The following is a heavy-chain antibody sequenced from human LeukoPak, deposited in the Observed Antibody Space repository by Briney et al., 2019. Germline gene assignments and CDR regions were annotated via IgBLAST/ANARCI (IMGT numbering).Heavy chain of an antibody. CDR1: GFTFSDYY. Sequence: GGSLRLSCAASGFTFSDYYMSWIRQAPGKGLEWVSYISSSGSTIYYADSVKGRFTISRDNAKNSLYLQMNSLRAEDTPVYYCARDRRFLEWFQYPTPCFDYWGQGTLVTVSS. CDR2: ISSSGSTI. CDR3: ARDRRFLEWFQYPTPCFDY. D-gene: IGHD3-3*01. V-gene: IGHV3-11*04. J-gene: IGHJ4*02.